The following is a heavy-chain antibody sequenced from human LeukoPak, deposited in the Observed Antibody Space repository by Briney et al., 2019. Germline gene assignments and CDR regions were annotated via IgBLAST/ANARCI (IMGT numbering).Heavy chain of an antibody. CDR3: TTDIYLAAAGR. CDR1: GFTFSNAW. Sequence: GGSLRLSCAASGFTFSNAWMSWVRQAPGKGLEWVGRIKSKTDGGTTDYAAPVKGRFTISRDDSKNTLCLQMNSLKTEDTAVYYCTTDIYLAAAGRWGQGTLVTVSS. D-gene: IGHD6-13*01. V-gene: IGHV3-15*01. CDR2: IKSKTDGGTT. J-gene: IGHJ4*02.